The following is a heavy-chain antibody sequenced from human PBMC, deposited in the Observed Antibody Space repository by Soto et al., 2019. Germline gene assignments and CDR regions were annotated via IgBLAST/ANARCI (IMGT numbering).Heavy chain of an antibody. Sequence: ASVKVSCKASGYTFTSYDINWVRQATGQGLEWMGWKNPNSGNTGYAQKFQGRVTMTRNTSISTAYMELSSLRSEDTAVYYCARVHDYGDYTDYWGQGTLVTVSS. D-gene: IGHD4-17*01. CDR1: GYTFTSYD. V-gene: IGHV1-8*01. J-gene: IGHJ4*02. CDR3: ARVHDYGDYTDY. CDR2: KNPNSGNT.